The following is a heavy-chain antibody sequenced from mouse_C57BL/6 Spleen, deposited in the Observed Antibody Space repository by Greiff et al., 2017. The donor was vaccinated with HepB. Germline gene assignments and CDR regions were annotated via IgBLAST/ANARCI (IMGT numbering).Heavy chain of an antibody. CDR3: ASNYVDYAMDY. J-gene: IGHJ4*01. D-gene: IGHD2-1*01. V-gene: IGHV1-81*01. CDR1: GYTFTSYG. CDR2: IYPRSGNT. Sequence: VQLQQSGAELARPGASVKLSCKASGYTFTSYGISWVKQRTGQGLEWIGEIYPRSGNTYYNEKFKGKATLTADKSSSTAYMELRSLTSEDSAVYFCASNYVDYAMDYWGQGTSVTVSS.